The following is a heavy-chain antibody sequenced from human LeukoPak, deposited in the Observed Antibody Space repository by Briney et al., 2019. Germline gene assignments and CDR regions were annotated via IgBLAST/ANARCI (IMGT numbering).Heavy chain of an antibody. CDR1: GYTFTSYG. CDR3: ARGQGNIVGATHFDY. Sequence: ASVKVSCKASGYTFTSYGISWVRQAPGQGLEWMGWISAYNGNTNYAQKLQGRVTMTTDTSTSTAYMELRSLGSDDTAVYYCARGQGNIVGATHFDYWGQGTLVTVSS. J-gene: IGHJ4*02. D-gene: IGHD1-26*01. CDR2: ISAYNGNT. V-gene: IGHV1-18*01.